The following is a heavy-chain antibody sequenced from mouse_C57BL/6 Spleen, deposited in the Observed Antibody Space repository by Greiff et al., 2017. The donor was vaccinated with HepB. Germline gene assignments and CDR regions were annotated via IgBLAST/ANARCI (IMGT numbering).Heavy chain of an antibody. J-gene: IGHJ3*01. CDR1: GYAFTNYL. CDR3: ARVPPYYGLSCVAWFAY. V-gene: IGHV1-54*01. Sequence: QVQLQQSGAELVRPGTSVKVSCKASGYAFTNYLIEWVKQRPGQGLEWIGVINPGSGGTNYNEKFKGKATLTADKSSSTAYMQLSSLTSEDSAVSFCARVPPYYGLSCVAWFAYWGQGTLVTVSA. D-gene: IGHD1-1*01. CDR2: INPGSGGT.